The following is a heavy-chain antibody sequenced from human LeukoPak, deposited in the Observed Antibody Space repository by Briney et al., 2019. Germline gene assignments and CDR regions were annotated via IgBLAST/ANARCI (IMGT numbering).Heavy chain of an antibody. J-gene: IGHJ4*02. V-gene: IGHV1-46*01. CDR3: ASSVVVIAINNY. CDR1: GYTFTSYY. Sequence: GASVKVSCKASGYTFTSYYMHRVRQAPGQGLEWMGIINPSGGSTSYAQKFQGRVTMTRDTSTSTVYMELSSLRSEDTAVYYCASSVVVIAINNYWGQGTLVTVSS. D-gene: IGHD2-21*01. CDR2: INPSGGST.